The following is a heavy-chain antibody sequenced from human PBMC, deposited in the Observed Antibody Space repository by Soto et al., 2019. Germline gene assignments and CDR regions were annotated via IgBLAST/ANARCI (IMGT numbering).Heavy chain of an antibody. CDR1: GFTFSSYA. Sequence: GGSLRLSCAASGFTFSSYAMSWVRQAPGKGLEWVSAISGSGGSTYYADSVKGRFTISRDNSKNTLYLQMNSLRAEDTAVYYCAKDGRMNQPNPARYYFDYWGQGTLVTVSS. J-gene: IGHJ4*02. CDR2: ISGSGGST. CDR3: AKDGRMNQPNPARYYFDY. D-gene: IGHD2-2*01. V-gene: IGHV3-23*01.